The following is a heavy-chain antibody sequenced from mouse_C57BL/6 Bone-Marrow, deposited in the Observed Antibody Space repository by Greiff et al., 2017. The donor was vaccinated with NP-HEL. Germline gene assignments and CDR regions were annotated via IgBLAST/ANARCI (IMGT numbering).Heavy chain of an antibody. Sequence: EVQLQQSGAELVRPGASVKLSCTASGFNIKDDYMHWVKQRPEQGLEWIGWIDPENGDTEYASKFQGKATITADTSSNTAYLQLSSLTSEDTAVYYCTRLYYYGIYYFDYWGQGTTLTVSS. J-gene: IGHJ2*01. D-gene: IGHD1-1*01. CDR1: GFNIKDDY. CDR2: IDPENGDT. V-gene: IGHV14-4*01. CDR3: TRLYYYGIYYFDY.